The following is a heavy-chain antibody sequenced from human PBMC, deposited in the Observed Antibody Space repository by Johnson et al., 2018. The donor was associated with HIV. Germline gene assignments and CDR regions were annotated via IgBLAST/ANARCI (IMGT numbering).Heavy chain of an antibody. CDR1: GFTFSSYA. D-gene: IGHD3-22*01. CDR2: ISYDGSNK. Sequence: QVQLVESGGGVVQPGRSLRLSCAASGFTFSSYAMHWVRQAPGKGLEWVAVISYDGSNKYYADSVKGRVTISRDNSKNTLSLHMNSLRAEDTALYYCARGGNYYDSSGYPHDAFDIWGQGTMVTVSS. J-gene: IGHJ3*02. V-gene: IGHV3-30*04. CDR3: ARGGNYYDSSGYPHDAFDI.